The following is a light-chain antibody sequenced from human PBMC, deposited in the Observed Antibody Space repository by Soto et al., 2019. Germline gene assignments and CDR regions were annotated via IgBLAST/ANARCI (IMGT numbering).Light chain of an antibody. Sequence: EIVLTQSPATLSLSPGERATLSCRASQSVSSYLAWYQQKPGQAPRLLIYDASNRATGIPARFSGSGSGTDVTPTISSLEPEDFAGYSCQQRSNWPSWTFGQGTKVEIK. V-gene: IGKV3-11*01. J-gene: IGKJ1*01. CDR2: DAS. CDR3: QQRSNWPSWT. CDR1: QSVSSY.